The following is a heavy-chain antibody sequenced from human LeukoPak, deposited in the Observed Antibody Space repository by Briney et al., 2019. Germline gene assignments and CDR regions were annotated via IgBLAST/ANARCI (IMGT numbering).Heavy chain of an antibody. CDR2: VYHNGRS. J-gene: IGHJ4*02. D-gene: IGHD3-10*01. CDR3: ARSIKRGLFDY. Sequence: SETLSLTCTVSGGSIGFYYWNWIRLPPGKGLEWIGCVYHNGRSNYNPSLKSRVTISVDTSKIPFSLKLSSVTAADTAVYYCARSIKRGLFDYWGQGSLVTVSS. CDR1: GGSIGFYY. V-gene: IGHV4-59*01.